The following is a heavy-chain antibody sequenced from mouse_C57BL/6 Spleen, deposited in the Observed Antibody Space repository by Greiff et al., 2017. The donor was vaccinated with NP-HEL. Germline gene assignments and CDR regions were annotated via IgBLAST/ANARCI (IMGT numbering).Heavy chain of an antibody. V-gene: IGHV7-3*01. CDR2: IRNKANGYTT. J-gene: IGHJ2*01. D-gene: IGHD4-1*01. CDR3: ARYKTGYYFDY. CDR1: GFTFTDYY. Sequence: EVQLVESGGGLVQPGGSLSLSCAASGFTFTDYYMSWVRQPPGKALEWLGFIRNKANGYTTEYSASVKGRFTISRDNSQSILYIQMNALRAEDSATYYCARYKTGYYFDYWGQGTTLTVSS.